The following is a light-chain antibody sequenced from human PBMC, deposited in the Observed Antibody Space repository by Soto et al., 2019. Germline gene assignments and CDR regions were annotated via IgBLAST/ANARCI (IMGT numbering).Light chain of an antibody. CDR2: GNI. CDR3: QSYDSSLSGSI. CDR1: SSNIGAGYD. V-gene: IGLV1-40*01. J-gene: IGLJ2*01. Sequence: QSVLTQPHSVSGAPGQRVTISCTGSSSNIGAGYDVHWYQQLPGTAPKLLIYGNINRPSGVPDRFSGSKSGTSASLAITGLQAEDEADYYCQSYDSSLSGSIFGGGTQLTVL.